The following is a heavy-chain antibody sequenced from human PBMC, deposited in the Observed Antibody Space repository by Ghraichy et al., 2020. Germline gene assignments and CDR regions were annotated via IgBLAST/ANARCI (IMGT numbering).Heavy chain of an antibody. J-gene: IGHJ3*01. CDR3: ASDPGGRGQM. CDR2: IYYSGST. CDR1: GVSISRHY. D-gene: IGHD1-26*01. Sequence: TLSLTCTVSGVSISRHYWSWIRQPPGKGLEWIGNIYYSGSTDYHPSLKSRVTFSVDTSKNQFSLKLSSVTAADTAVYYCASDPGGRGQMWGQGTVVTVSS. V-gene: IGHV4-59*11.